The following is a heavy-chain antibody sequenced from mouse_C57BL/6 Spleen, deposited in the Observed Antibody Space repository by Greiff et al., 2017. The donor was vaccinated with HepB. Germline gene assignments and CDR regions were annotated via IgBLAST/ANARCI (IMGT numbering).Heavy chain of an antibody. V-gene: IGHV1-80*01. D-gene: IGHD2-3*01. CDR1: GYAFSSYW. CDR3: AREDDGYSWYFDV. Sequence: VQLQQSGAELVKPGASVKISCKASGYAFSSYWMNWVKQRPGKGLEWIGQIYPGDGDTNYNGKFKGKATLTADKSSSTAYMQLSSLTSEDSAVYFCAREDDGYSWYFDVWGTGTTVTVSS. J-gene: IGHJ1*03. CDR2: IYPGDGDT.